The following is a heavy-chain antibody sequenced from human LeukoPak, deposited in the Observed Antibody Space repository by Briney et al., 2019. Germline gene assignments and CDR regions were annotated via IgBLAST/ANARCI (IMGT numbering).Heavy chain of an antibody. D-gene: IGHD3-22*01. V-gene: IGHV3-21*01. Sequence: GGSLRLSCAASGFTFSSYSMNWVRQAPGKGLEWVSSISSSSSYIYYADSVKGRFTISRDNAKNSLYLQMNSLRAEDTAVYYCARAGITMIVVVDWGQGTLVTVSS. CDR3: ARAGITMIVVVD. J-gene: IGHJ4*02. CDR2: ISSSSSYI. CDR1: GFTFSSYS.